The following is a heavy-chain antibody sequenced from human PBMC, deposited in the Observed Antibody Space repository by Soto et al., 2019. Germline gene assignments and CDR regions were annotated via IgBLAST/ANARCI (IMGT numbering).Heavy chain of an antibody. D-gene: IGHD3-3*01. Sequence: SVKVSCTASGGTFSSYAISWVRQAPGQGLEWMGGIIPIFGTANYAQKFQGRVTITADESTSTAYMELSSLRSEDTAVYYCARIFGVVVNWFDPWGQGTLVTVSS. CDR3: ARIFGVVVNWFDP. J-gene: IGHJ5*02. CDR2: IIPIFGTA. V-gene: IGHV1-69*13. CDR1: GGTFSSYA.